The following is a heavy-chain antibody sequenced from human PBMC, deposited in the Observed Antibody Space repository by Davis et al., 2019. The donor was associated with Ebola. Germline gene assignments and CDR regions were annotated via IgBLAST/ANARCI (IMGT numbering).Heavy chain of an antibody. Sequence: ASVKVSCKASGYTFTGYYMHWVRQAPGQGLEWMGWINPNSGGTNYAQKFQGWVTMTRDTSISTAYMELSSLRSEDTAVYYCARSGSGTYYGAYWGQGTLVTVSS. CDR2: INPNSGGT. CDR1: GYTFTGYY. D-gene: IGHD1-26*01. CDR3: ARSGSGTYYGAY. V-gene: IGHV1-2*04. J-gene: IGHJ4*02.